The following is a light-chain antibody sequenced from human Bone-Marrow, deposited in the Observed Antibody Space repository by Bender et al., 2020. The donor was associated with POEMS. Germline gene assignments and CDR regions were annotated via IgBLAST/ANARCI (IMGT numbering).Light chain of an antibody. J-gene: IGLJ3*02. Sequence: QSVLTQPPSASGTPGQRVTISCSGSSSKFGSYPVNWYQQLPGAAPKLVIFNNSQRPSGVPNRFSCSNSGTSASLALSGLLSDDEDDFYCATWDDSLNGWVFGGGTKLTVL. V-gene: IGLV1-44*01. CDR3: ATWDDSLNGWV. CDR2: NNS. CDR1: SSKFGSYP.